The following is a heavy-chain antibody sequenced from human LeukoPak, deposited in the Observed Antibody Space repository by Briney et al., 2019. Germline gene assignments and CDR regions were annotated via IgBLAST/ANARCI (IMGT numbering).Heavy chain of an antibody. J-gene: IGHJ3*02. CDR1: GFTFSDYY. CDR2: ISSSSSYT. CDR3: AKTLWSPRGDI. V-gene: IGHV3-11*03. D-gene: IGHD3-10*01. Sequence: GGSLRLSCAASGFTFSDYYMSWIRQAPGKGLEWVSYISSSSSYTNYADSVKGRFTISRDNAKNSLYLQMNSLRAEDTAVYYCAKTLWSPRGDIWGQGTVVTVSS.